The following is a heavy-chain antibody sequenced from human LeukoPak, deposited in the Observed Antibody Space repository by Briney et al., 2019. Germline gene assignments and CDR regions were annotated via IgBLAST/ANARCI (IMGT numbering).Heavy chain of an antibody. D-gene: IGHD1-7*01. CDR2: ISSSSSTI. J-gene: IGHJ3*02. CDR3: ARGSWNYAFDI. Sequence: GGSLRLSCAASEFTFSSYTLNWVRQAPGQGLQWVSSISSSSSTIYYADSVKGRFTIFRDNAKNSLYLQMNSLGAGDTAVYYCARGSWNYAFDIWGQGTMVTVSS. V-gene: IGHV3-21*01. CDR1: EFTFSSYT.